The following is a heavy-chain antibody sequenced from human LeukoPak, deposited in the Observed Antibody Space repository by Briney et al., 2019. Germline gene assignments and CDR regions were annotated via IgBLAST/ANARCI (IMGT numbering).Heavy chain of an antibody. CDR2: IYYSGST. V-gene: IGHV4-59*08. CDR3: ARQSRRHYDILTGYYIGEYYFDY. D-gene: IGHD3-9*01. J-gene: IGHJ4*02. Sequence: SETLSLTCTVSGGSISSYYWSWIRQPPGKGLEWIGYIYYSGSTNYNPSLKSRVTISVDTSKNQFSLKLSSVTAADTAAYYCARQSRRHYDILTGYYIGEYYFDYWGQGTLVTVSS. CDR1: GGSISSYY.